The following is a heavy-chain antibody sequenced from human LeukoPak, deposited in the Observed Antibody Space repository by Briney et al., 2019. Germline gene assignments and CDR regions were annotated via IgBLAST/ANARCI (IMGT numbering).Heavy chain of an antibody. CDR1: GGSLGGYF. CDR2: INHSGNT. D-gene: IGHD6-25*01. V-gene: IGHV4-34*01. J-gene: IGHJ4*02. CDR3: ARGPRGGQYFDS. Sequence: SETLSLTCAVYGGSLGGYFWSWIRQPPGKGLEGIGEINHSGNTNYNPSLKSRVTISVDASNNQFSLKLSSVTAADTAVYYCARGPRGGQYFDSWGLGTLVTVSS.